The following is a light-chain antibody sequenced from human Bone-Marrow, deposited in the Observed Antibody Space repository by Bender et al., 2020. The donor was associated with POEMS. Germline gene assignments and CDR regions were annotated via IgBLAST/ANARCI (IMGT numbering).Light chain of an antibody. V-gene: IGLV2-8*01. J-gene: IGLJ2*01. Sequence: QSALTQPPSASGSLGQSVTVSCTGTRCDVGRDDYVYWYQQHPGKAPKLLISEIRTRAAGVRDRLSNSKSGNTASLTVSGLQDEDEADYYCNSYAGTSLIFGGGTKLAVL. CDR3: NSYAGTSLI. CDR2: EIR. CDR1: RCDVGRDDY.